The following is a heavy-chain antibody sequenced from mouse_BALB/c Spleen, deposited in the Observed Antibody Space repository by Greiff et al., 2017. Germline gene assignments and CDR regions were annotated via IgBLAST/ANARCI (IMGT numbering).Heavy chain of an antibody. D-gene: IGHD2-4*01. Sequence: VQLKQSGAELVKPGASVKLSCTASGFNIKDTYMHWVKQRPEQGLEWIGRIDPANGNTKYDPKFQGKATITADTSSNTAYLQLSSLTSEDTAVYYCARSNYDYDVAYWGQGTLVTVSA. J-gene: IGHJ3*01. V-gene: IGHV14-3*02. CDR3: ARSNYDYDVAY. CDR2: IDPANGNT. CDR1: GFNIKDTY.